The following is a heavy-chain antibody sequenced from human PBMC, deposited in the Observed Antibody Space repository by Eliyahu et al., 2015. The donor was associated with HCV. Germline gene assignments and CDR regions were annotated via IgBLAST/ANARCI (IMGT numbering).Heavy chain of an antibody. CDR2: TYYSGGT. V-gene: IGHV4-39*07. CDR3: ARGSVGLAESPGMDV. CDR1: AASISSSNYY. Sequence: QLQLQESGPGLMKPSETLSLTCTVSAASISSSNYYWGWIRQPPGKGLEWIGSTYYSGGTHYNPSLKSRVTISVDTSKNQFSLKLSSVTAADTAVYYCARGSVGLAESPGMDVWGQGTTVTVSS. D-gene: IGHD1-26*01. J-gene: IGHJ6*02.